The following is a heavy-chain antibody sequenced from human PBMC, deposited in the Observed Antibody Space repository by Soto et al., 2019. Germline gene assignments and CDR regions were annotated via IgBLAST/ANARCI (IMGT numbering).Heavy chain of an antibody. Sequence: QVQLVQSGAEMKKPGSSVKVSCKASGGTFSSYAISWVRQAPGQGLEWMGGIIPIFGTANYAQKFQGRVTITADESTSTAYMELSSLRSEDTAVYYCASRPDTYYYDSSGIRPYAFDIWGQGTMVTVSS. CDR3: ASRPDTYYYDSSGIRPYAFDI. V-gene: IGHV1-69*01. J-gene: IGHJ3*02. CDR2: IIPIFGTA. CDR1: GGTFSSYA. D-gene: IGHD3-22*01.